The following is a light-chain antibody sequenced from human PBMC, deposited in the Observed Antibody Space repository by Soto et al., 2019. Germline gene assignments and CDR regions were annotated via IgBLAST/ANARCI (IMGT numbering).Light chain of an antibody. CDR1: TGAVTSSYY. CDR2: STS. CDR3: LLYYGGAVT. V-gene: IGLV7-43*01. Sequence: QAVVTQEPSLTVSPGGTVTLTCASSTGAVTSSYYPNWFQQKPGQAPRPLIYSTSNKHSWTPARFSGSLLGGKAALTLSGVQPEDEAEYYCLLYYGGAVTFGRGTKVTVL. J-gene: IGLJ2*01.